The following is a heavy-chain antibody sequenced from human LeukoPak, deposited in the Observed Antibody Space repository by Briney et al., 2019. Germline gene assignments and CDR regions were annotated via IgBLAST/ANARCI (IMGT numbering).Heavy chain of an antibody. CDR3: ARDRDVDYGNDGFDI. J-gene: IGHJ3*02. CDR1: GFSFSTYE. CDR2: ISASGQTI. Sequence: GGSLRLSCAASGFSFSTYEFHWVRHAPGKGLERVSYISASGQTIYYADSVRGRFTISRDNAKNSLYLQMNSLGAEDTAVYHCARDRDVDYGNDGFDIWGQGTTVTVSS. D-gene: IGHD4/OR15-4a*01. V-gene: IGHV3-48*03.